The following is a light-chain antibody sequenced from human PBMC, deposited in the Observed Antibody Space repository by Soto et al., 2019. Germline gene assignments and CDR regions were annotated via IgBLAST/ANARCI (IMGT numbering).Light chain of an antibody. J-gene: IGKJ2*01. V-gene: IGKV1-5*03. CDR1: QSISTW. CDR3: QRSSTYSYT. Sequence: DIQMTQSPSTLSASVGDRVTITCRASQSISTWLAWYQQKPGKAPRLLIYKASTLQSGVPSRFSGSGSGTEFTLTISSLQPDDFATYYCQRSSTYSYTFVQGTKVDIK. CDR2: KAS.